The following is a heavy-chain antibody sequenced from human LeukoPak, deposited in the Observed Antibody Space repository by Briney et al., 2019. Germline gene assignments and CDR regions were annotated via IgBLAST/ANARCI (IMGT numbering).Heavy chain of an antibody. CDR2: IYYSGST. Sequence: SETLSLTCTVSGGSISSHSWSWIRQPPGKGLEWIGYIYYSGSTNYNPSLKSRVPISVDTSKNQFSLKLSSVTAADAAVYYCARERDGYNYGGIDYWGQGTLVTVSS. V-gene: IGHV4-59*11. D-gene: IGHD5-24*01. CDR3: ARERDGYNYGGIDY. J-gene: IGHJ4*02. CDR1: GGSISSHS.